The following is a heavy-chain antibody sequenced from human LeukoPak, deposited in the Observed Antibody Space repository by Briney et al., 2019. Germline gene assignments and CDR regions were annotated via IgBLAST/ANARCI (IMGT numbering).Heavy chain of an antibody. CDR3: AKSLYPRRYFDWTTTGDYYFDY. D-gene: IGHD3-9*01. J-gene: IGHJ4*02. CDR2: ISWVGGRT. V-gene: IGHV3-43*01. Sequence: PGGSLRLSCAASGFTFDDYTMHWVRQAPGKGLEWFSLISWVGGRTYYADSVKGRFTISRDNSKNSLYLQMNSLRTEDTALYYCAKSLYPRRYFDWTTTGDYYFDYWGQGTLVTVSS. CDR1: GFTFDDYT.